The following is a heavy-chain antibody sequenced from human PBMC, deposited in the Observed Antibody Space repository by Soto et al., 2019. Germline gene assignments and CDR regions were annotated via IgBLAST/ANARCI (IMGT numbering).Heavy chain of an antibody. CDR2: ISGSGGST. D-gene: IGHD1-1*01. Sequence: GGSLRLSCAASGFTFSSYAMSWVRQAPGKGLEWVSAISGSGGSTTYADSVKGRFTISRDNSKNTLYLQMHSLRAEDTAVYYCAKFGLETKGGIDYCGQGTLFSVS. V-gene: IGHV3-23*01. J-gene: IGHJ4*02. CDR1: GFTFSSYA. CDR3: AKFGLETKGGIDY.